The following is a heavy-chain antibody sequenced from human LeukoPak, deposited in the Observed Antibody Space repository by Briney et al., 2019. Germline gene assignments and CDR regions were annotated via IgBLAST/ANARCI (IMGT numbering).Heavy chain of an antibody. D-gene: IGHD3-10*01. CDR1: GGTFSSYA. V-gene: IGHV1-69*05. Sequence: SVKVSCKASGGTFSSYAISWVRQAPGQGLEWMGGIIPIFGTANYAQKFQGRVTITTDESTSTAYMELSSLRSEDTAVYYCARDEARGLGNDAFDIWGQGTMVTVSS. J-gene: IGHJ3*02. CDR3: ARDEARGLGNDAFDI. CDR2: IIPIFGTA.